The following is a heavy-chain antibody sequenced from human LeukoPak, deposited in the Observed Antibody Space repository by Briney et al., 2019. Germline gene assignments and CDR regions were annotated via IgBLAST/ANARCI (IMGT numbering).Heavy chain of an antibody. D-gene: IGHD3-22*01. J-gene: IGHJ6*03. V-gene: IGHV1-2*02. CDR3: ARDYPDSSGSSYMDV. CDR1: GYTFTDHY. CDR2: NNPYSGAT. Sequence: ASVKVSCKASGYTFTDHYMHWVRQAPGQGLEWMGWNNPYSGATLYAQSFQGRVTLTRDTSIGTAYMDLSRLRSDDMAVYYCARDYPDSSGSSYMDVRAKGTTVTVSS.